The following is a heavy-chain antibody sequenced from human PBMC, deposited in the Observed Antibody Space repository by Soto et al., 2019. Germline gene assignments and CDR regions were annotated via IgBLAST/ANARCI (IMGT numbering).Heavy chain of an antibody. CDR3: ARYAVAGNVGVRFDY. CDR1: GGSIRTYY. CDR2: IYYSGST. V-gene: IGHV4-59*01. J-gene: IGHJ4*02. Sequence: QVQLPESGPGLVKPAETLSLTCTVSGGSIRTYYWSWIRPPPGKGLEWIGYIYYSGSTNYNPSLKSRVTISVDPSKNQFSLKLTSVTAAHTAVYYCARYAVAGNVGVRFDYWGQGTLGTVSS. D-gene: IGHD6-19*01.